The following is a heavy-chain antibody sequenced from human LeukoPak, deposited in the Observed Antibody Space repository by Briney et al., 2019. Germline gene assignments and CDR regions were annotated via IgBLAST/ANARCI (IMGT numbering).Heavy chain of an antibody. J-gene: IGHJ3*02. Sequence: GSLRLSCAASGFAFSTYSMNWVRQAPGKGLEWVSSMSGSSSYIYYADSVKGRFTLSRDNAKNSLYLQMNSLRAEDTAVYYCARRKASYYDSSGFYYADAFDIWGQGTMVTVSS. V-gene: IGHV3-21*01. D-gene: IGHD3-22*01. CDR2: MSGSSSYI. CDR3: ARRKASYYDSSGFYYADAFDI. CDR1: GFAFSTYS.